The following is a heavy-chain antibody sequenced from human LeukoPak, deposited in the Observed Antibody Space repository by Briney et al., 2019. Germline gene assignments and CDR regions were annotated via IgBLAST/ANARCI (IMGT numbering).Heavy chain of an antibody. Sequence: ASVKVSCKASGYTFTGYYMHWVRQAPGQGLEWMGWINPNSGGTNYAQKFQGRVTMTRDTSISTAYMELSRLRSDDTAVFYCARACSSTSCSRFSDYWGQGTLVTVSS. J-gene: IGHJ4*02. D-gene: IGHD2-2*01. CDR1: GYTFTGYY. CDR3: ARACSSTSCSRFSDY. V-gene: IGHV1-2*02. CDR2: INPNSGGT.